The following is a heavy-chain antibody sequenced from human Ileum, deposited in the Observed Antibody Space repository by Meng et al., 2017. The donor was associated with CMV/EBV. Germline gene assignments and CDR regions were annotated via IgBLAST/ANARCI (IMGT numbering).Heavy chain of an antibody. Sequence: GESLKISCAGSGFNFNDYYMSWIRQAPGKGLEWISYISNSGTTIYYADSVKGRFTISRDNAKNSLYLQMSSLRAEDTAVYYCARDKGGGVSNWFDPWGQGTLVTVSS. D-gene: IGHD2-21*01. V-gene: IGHV3-11*04. CDR2: ISNSGTTI. J-gene: IGHJ5*02. CDR1: GFNFNDYY. CDR3: ARDKGGGVSNWFDP.